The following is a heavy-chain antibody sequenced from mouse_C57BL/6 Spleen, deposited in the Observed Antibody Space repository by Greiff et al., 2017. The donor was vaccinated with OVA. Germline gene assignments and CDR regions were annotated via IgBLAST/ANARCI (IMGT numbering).Heavy chain of an antibody. J-gene: IGHJ3*01. CDR2: ISGGGGNT. Sequence: DVKLVESGGGLVKPGGSLKLSCAASGFTFSSYTMSWVRQTPEKRLEWVATISGGGGNTYYPDSVKGRFTISRDNAKNTLYLQMSSLRSEDTALYYCARRDYDGFAYWGQGTLVTVSA. CDR1: GFTFSSYT. D-gene: IGHD2-4*01. CDR3: ARRDYDGFAY. V-gene: IGHV5-9*01.